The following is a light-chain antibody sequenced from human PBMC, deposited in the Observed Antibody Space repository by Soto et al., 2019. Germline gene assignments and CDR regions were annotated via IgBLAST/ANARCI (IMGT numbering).Light chain of an antibody. V-gene: IGLV2-14*01. Sequence: QYVLTQPASVSGYPGQSITISCTETSSDVGGYDYVSWYQQHPGKAPKLMIYEVSNRPSGVSNRFSGSKYANTASLTISGLQTEDEADYYCISYTGSSSLEVFGTGTKVTAL. CDR2: EVS. CDR3: ISYTGSSSLEV. CDR1: SSDVGGYDY. J-gene: IGLJ1*01.